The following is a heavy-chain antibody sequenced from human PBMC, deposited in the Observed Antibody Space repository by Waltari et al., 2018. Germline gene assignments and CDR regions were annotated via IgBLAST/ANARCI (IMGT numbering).Heavy chain of an antibody. CDR2: IYTSGST. D-gene: IGHD3-10*01. J-gene: IGHJ3*02. CDR3: AGGSGRYHYDAFDI. CDR1: GRSLSTYY. Sequence: QVQLQESGPGLVKPSATLSLTCTVPGRSLSTYYWSWIRQPAGKGLEWIGRIYTSGSTNYNPSLKSRVTMSVDTSKNQFSLKLSSVTAADTAVYYCAGGSGRYHYDAFDIWGQGTMVTVSS. V-gene: IGHV4-4*07.